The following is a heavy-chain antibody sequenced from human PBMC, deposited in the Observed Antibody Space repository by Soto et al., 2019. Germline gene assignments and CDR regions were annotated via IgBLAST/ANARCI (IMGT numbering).Heavy chain of an antibody. CDR1: GRSFSDYY. CDR3: ARDLWGYCGTDCYPLDV. CDR2: INHSGST. Sequence: SDTLSLTYAAYGRSFSDYYWSWIRQPPGKGLEWIGEINHSGSTNYNPSLKSRVTISVDTSKNQFSLKLSSVTAADTAVYYCARDLWGYCGTDCYPLDVWGQGTTVT. V-gene: IGHV4-34*01. D-gene: IGHD2-21*02. J-gene: IGHJ6*02.